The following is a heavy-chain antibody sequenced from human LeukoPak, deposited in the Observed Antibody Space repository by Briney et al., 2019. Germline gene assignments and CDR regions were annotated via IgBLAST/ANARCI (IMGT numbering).Heavy chain of an antibody. V-gene: IGHV4-34*01. D-gene: IGHD3-10*01. J-gene: IGHJ4*02. CDR2: INHSGST. Sequence: PSETLSLTCAVYGGSFSGYYWSWIRQPPGKGLEWIGEINHSGSTNYNPSLKSRVTISVDTSKNQFSLKLSSVTAADTAVYYCARHPRGVSPFDYWGQGTLVTVSS. CDR3: ARHPRGVSPFDY. CDR1: GGSFSGYY.